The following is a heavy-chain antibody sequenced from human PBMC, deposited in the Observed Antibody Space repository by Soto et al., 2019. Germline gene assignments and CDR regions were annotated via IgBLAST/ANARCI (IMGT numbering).Heavy chain of an antibody. D-gene: IGHD6-13*01. CDR3: ARGGYSSTWSNLLDRSGLDV. CDR1: GYTFTSNS. V-gene: IGHV1-18*04. Sequence: ASVKVSCKASGYTFTSNSIGWVRQAPGQGLEWMGWIDPFNGNTNYAQQLQGRVTITADTSTNTAYMELSGLRSGDTAVYYCARGGYSSTWSNLLDRSGLDVWGQGTTVTVSS. J-gene: IGHJ6*02. CDR2: IDPFNGNT.